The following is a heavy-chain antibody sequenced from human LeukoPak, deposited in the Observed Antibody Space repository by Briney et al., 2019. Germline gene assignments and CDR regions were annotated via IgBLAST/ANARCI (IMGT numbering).Heavy chain of an antibody. CDR2: ISSSSSYI. D-gene: IGHD3-22*01. Sequence: GGSLRLSCAASGFTFSSYSMNWVRQAPWKGLEWVSSISSSSSYIYYADSVKGRFTISRDNAKNSLYLQMNSLRAEDTAVYYCARDSLDYYDSSGYYYPDYWGQGTLVTVSS. CDR1: GFTFSSYS. J-gene: IGHJ4*02. CDR3: ARDSLDYYDSSGYYYPDY. V-gene: IGHV3-21*01.